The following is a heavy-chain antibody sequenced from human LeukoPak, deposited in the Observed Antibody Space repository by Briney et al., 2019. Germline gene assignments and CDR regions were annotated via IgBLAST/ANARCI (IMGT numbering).Heavy chain of an antibody. V-gene: IGHV1-2*02. CDR1: GYTFTGYF. CDR2: INPNSGGT. D-gene: IGHD5-24*01. J-gene: IGHJ4*02. CDR3: ARVDWLQLIPFDY. Sequence: ASVKVSCKASGYTFTGYFIHWVRQAPGQGLEWMGWINPNSGGTSYAQKFQGRVTMTTDTSISTAYMELSRPRSDDTAVYYCARVDWLQLIPFDYWGQGTLVTVSS.